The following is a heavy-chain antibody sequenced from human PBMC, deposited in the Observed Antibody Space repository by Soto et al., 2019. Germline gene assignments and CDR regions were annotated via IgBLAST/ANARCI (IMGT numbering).Heavy chain of an antibody. J-gene: IGHJ6*03. Sequence: PGGSLRLSCAASGFTFSSYAMSWVRQAPGKGLEWVSAISGSGGSTYYADSVKGRFTIPRDNSKNTLYLQMNSLRAEDTAVYYCAKDLVGLLEPAYMDVWGKGTTVTVSS. CDR2: ISGSGGST. CDR1: GFTFSSYA. V-gene: IGHV3-23*01. D-gene: IGHD1-1*01. CDR3: AKDLVGLLEPAYMDV.